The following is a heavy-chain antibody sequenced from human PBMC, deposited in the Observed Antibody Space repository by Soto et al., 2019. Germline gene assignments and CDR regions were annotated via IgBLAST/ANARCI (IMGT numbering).Heavy chain of an antibody. CDR3: ARRFDGDYGTNAEYFQH. D-gene: IGHD4-17*01. V-gene: IGHV4-59*08. CDR1: GGSISSYY. CDR2: IYYSGST. Sequence: SETLSLTCTVSGGSISSYYWSWIRQPPGKGLEWIGYIYYSGSTNYNPSLKSRVTTSVDTSKNQFSLKLSSVTAADTAVYYCARRFDGDYGTNAEYFQHWGQGTLVTVSS. J-gene: IGHJ1*01.